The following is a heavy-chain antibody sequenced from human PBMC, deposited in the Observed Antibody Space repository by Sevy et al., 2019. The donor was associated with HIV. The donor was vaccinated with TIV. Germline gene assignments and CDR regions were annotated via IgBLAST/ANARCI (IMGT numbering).Heavy chain of an antibody. J-gene: IGHJ3*01. Sequence: GESLKISCKGSGYSFTSQWIGWVRQMPGKGLEWIGIIYPDESDIRYSPSFQAQVTISADKSISTAYLQWSSLKASDTAMYYCARRRSSGYYDDAFDLWGQGTMVTVSS. V-gene: IGHV5-51*01. CDR3: ARRRSSGYYDDAFDL. CDR2: IYPDESDI. D-gene: IGHD3-22*01. CDR1: GYSFTSQW.